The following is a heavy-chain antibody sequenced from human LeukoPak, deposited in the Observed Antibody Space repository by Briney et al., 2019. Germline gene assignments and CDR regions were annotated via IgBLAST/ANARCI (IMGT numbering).Heavy chain of an antibody. CDR1: GYTFTSFG. V-gene: IGHV1-18*01. CDR2: ISGNNGYT. D-gene: IGHD1-26*01. Sequence: ASVKVSCKASGYTFTSFGISWARQAPGQGLEWVGWISGNNGYTKYAQKFQGRVTMTTDTSTRTAYMELRSLRSDDTAVYYCARGGGSYYGRDYWGQGTLVTVSS. CDR3: ARGGGSYYGRDY. J-gene: IGHJ4*02.